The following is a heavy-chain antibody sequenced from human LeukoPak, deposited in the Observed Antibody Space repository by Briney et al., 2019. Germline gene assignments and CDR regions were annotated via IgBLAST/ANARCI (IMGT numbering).Heavy chain of an antibody. Sequence: GGSLRLSCAASGFTVNDYYMSWIRQAPGKGLEWVSDIGSSENIISYANSAKGRFAISRDIAKNTLYLQMNSLRAEDTAVYYCAREAVAGAFDSWGQGTLVTVSS. CDR3: AREAVAGAFDS. CDR2: IGSSENII. D-gene: IGHD6-19*01. J-gene: IGHJ4*02. CDR1: GFTVNDYY. V-gene: IGHV3-11*01.